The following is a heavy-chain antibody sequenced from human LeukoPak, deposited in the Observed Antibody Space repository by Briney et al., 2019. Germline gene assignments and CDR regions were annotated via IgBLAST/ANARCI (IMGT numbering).Heavy chain of an antibody. CDR2: ISAYNGNT. J-gene: IGHJ4*02. D-gene: IGHD6-13*01. CDR1: GYTFASFG. Sequence: GASVKVSCKSSGYTFASFGISWVRQAPGQGLEWMGWISAYNGNTNYAQKLQGRVTMTTDTSTSTAYMELRSLRSDDTAVYYCARDSLRSSSWYRKDYWGQGTLVTVSS. CDR3: ARDSLRSSSWYRKDY. V-gene: IGHV1-18*01.